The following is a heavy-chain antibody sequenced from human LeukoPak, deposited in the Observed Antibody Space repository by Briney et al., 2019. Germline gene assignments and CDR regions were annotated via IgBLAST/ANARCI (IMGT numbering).Heavy chain of an antibody. Sequence: PSETLSLTCTVSGGSISSSSYYWSWIRQPPGKGLEWIGEINHSGSTNYNPSLKSRVTISVDTSKNQFSLKLSSVTAADTAVYYCARGRIRRAYYYDSSGYSGPFDYWGQGTLVTVSS. J-gene: IGHJ4*02. CDR1: GGSISSSSYY. V-gene: IGHV4-39*07. D-gene: IGHD3-22*01. CDR2: INHSGST. CDR3: ARGRIRRAYYYDSSGYSGPFDY.